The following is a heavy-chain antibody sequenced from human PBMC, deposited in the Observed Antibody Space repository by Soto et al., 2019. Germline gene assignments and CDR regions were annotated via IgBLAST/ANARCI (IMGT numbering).Heavy chain of an antibody. J-gene: IGHJ4*02. Sequence: EVQLVVSGGGLVQPGGSLRLSCAASGITVTNCFMIWVRQAPGKGLEWVSVISSAGGTYYAYSVKGRFTISRDKYRNTLYLQMNTLRAEDTAVYYCSRDELGGAYDFWHGGQGTLVTVSS. D-gene: IGHD3-3*01. CDR2: ISSAGGT. CDR3: SRDELGGAYDFWH. V-gene: IGHV3-66*01. CDR1: GITVTNCF.